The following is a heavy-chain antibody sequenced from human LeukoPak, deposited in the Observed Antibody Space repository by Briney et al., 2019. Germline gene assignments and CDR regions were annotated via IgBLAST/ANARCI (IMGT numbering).Heavy chain of an antibody. V-gene: IGHV4-61*09. J-gene: IGHJ4*02. Sequence: PSQTLSLTCTVSGGSISSGSYYWSWIRQPAGKGLEWIGHIYTSGSTNYNPSLKSRVTISVDTSKNQFSLKLSSVSAADTAVYYCAKVQKGYIGTFDYWGQGTLVTVSS. CDR1: GGSISSGSYY. CDR3: AKVQKGYIGTFDY. CDR2: IYTSGST. D-gene: IGHD3-16*02.